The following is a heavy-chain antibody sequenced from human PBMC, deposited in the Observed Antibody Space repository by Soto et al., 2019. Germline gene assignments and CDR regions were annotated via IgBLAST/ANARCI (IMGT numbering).Heavy chain of an antibody. CDR2: ISSSGDAT. CDR1: GFTFSTYA. J-gene: IGHJ6*02. V-gene: IGHV3-23*01. CDR3: AKNGDFWSWGMDV. D-gene: IGHD3-3*01. Sequence: GGSLRLSCAASGFTFSTYAMTWVRQAPGKGLEWVSIISSSGDATYYLDSVKGRFTISRDNSRNTLNLQMNSLRAEDTAVYYCAKNGDFWSWGMDVWGLGPTVTFYS.